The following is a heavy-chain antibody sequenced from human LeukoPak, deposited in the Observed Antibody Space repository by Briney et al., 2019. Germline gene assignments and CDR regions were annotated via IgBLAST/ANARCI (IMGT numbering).Heavy chain of an antibody. CDR1: GFTFSGYS. CDR3: AREVSEGFDF. Sequence: PGGSLRLSCTASGFTFSGYSMNWIRQAPGKGLEWVSSFGTRSTSIYHAGSVKGRFAISRDNAKNSLYLQMNSLRAEDTALYYCAREVSEGFDFWGQGTLVAVSS. D-gene: IGHD3-22*01. J-gene: IGHJ4*02. CDR2: FGTRSTSI. V-gene: IGHV3-21*01.